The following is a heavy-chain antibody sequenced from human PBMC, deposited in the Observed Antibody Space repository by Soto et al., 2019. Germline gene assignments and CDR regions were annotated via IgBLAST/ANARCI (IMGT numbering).Heavy chain of an antibody. CDR1: GYTFTSFG. D-gene: IGHD1-1*01. Sequence: QVLLVQSGPEVKRPGASAMLSCQASGYTFTSFGLGWLRQAPGQVLEWVGWISALTGEMKFAPRFQGRIDLTIDRQSKTGNLELRSLTPDDTGVYFCERDGWSMDTWNDAHFDYWGRGALVTVSP. CDR2: ISALTGEM. V-gene: IGHV1-18*01. J-gene: IGHJ4*02. CDR3: ERDGWSMDTWNDAHFDY.